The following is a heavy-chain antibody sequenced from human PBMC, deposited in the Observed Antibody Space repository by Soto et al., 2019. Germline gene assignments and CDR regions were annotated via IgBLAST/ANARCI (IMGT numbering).Heavy chain of an antibody. D-gene: IGHD1-26*01. CDR2: IRSKAYGGTT. CDR1: GFTFGDYA. J-gene: IGHJ3*02. Sequence: GGSLRLSCTASGFTFGDYAMSWVRQAPGKGLEWVGFIRSKAYGGTTEYAASVKGRFTISRDDPKSIAYLQMNSLKTEDTAVYYCTIAGIVGATTDGAFDIWGQGTMVTVSS. CDR3: TIAGIVGATTDGAFDI. V-gene: IGHV3-49*04.